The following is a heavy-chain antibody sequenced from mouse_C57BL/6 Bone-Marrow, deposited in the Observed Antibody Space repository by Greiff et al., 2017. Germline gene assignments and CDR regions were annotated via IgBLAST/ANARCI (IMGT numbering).Heavy chain of an antibody. CDR2: ISSGGSYT. Sequence: EVQRVESGGDLVKPGGSLKLSCAASGFTFSSYGMSWVRPTPDKRLEWVATISSGGSYTYYPDSVKGRFTISRDNAKNTLYLQMSSLKSEDTAMYYCARRGDGRDWYFDVWGTGTTVTVSS. CDR1: GFTFSSYG. J-gene: IGHJ1*03. CDR3: ARRGDGRDWYFDV. V-gene: IGHV5-6*01.